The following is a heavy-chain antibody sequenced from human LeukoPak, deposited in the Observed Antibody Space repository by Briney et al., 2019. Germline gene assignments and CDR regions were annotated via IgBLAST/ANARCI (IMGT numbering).Heavy chain of an antibody. CDR2: IYYSGST. CDR3: AGAPNYWYFDL. Sequence: PSETLSLTCAVYGGSFSGYYWSWIRQPPGKGLEWIGYIYYSGSTNYNPSLKSRVTISVDTSKNQFSLKLSSVTAADTAVYYCAGAPNYWYFDLWGRGTLVTVSS. J-gene: IGHJ2*01. V-gene: IGHV4-59*08. CDR1: GGSFSGYY.